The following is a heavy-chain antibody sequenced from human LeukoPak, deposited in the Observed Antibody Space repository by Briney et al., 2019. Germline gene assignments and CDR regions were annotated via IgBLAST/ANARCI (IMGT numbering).Heavy chain of an antibody. D-gene: IGHD6-19*01. J-gene: IGHJ4*02. Sequence: GGSLRLSCAASGFTFSSYAMHWVRQAPGKGLEWVAVISYDGSNKYYADSVKGRFTISRDNSKNTLYLQMNSLRAEDTAVYYCARDSGWYSGPYYFDYWGQGTLVTVSS. CDR2: ISYDGSNK. CDR3: ARDSGWYSGPYYFDY. CDR1: GFTFSSYA. V-gene: IGHV3-30*14.